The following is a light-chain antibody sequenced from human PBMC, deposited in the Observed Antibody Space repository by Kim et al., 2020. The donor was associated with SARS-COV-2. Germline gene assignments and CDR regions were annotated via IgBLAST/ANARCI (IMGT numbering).Light chain of an antibody. J-gene: IGKJ1*01. CDR3: QQYNNLWT. CDR2: GAS. CDR1: QGVSSS. V-gene: IGKV3-15*01. Sequence: SVSPVESATHSCRAGQGVSSSLAWYQQKPGRAPRLLIYGASTRATGIPARFSGSGSGTEFTLTISSLQSEDFAVYYCQQYNNLWTFGQGTKVDIK.